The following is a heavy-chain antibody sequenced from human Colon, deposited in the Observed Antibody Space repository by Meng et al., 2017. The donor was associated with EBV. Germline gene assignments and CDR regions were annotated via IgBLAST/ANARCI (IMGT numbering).Heavy chain of an antibody. V-gene: IGHV4-30-4*01. CDR3: ARDRGGLGAFDY. CDR2: IYYSGST. J-gene: IGHJ4*02. Sequence: QVQRQASGPGLLKPSQTLSLTCTVSGGSISSGDYYWSWIRQPPGKGLEWIGYIYYSGSTYYNPSLKSRVTISVDTSKNQFSLKLSSVTAADTAVYYCARDRGGLGAFDYWGQGTLVTASS. CDR1: GGSISSGDYY. D-gene: IGHD5-12*01.